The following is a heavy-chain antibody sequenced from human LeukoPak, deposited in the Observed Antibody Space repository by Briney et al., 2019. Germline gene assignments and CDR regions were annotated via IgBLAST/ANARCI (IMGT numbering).Heavy chain of an antibody. D-gene: IGHD2-2*01. CDR1: GGTFSSYA. J-gene: IGHJ5*02. CDR3: ARIKCCSTSCLTGGSFDP. Sequence: ASVKVSCKASGGTFSSYAISWVRQAPGQGLEWMGGIIPIFGTANYAQKFQGRVTITADESTSTAYMELSSLRSEDTAVYYCARIKCCSTSCLTGGSFDPWGQGTLVTVSS. CDR2: IIPIFGTA. V-gene: IGHV1-69*13.